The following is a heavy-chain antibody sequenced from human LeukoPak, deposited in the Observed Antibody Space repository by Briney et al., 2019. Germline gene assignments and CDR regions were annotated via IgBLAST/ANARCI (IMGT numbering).Heavy chain of an antibody. J-gene: IGHJ4*02. D-gene: IGHD1-26*01. V-gene: IGHV4-34*01. CDR2: INHSGST. Sequence: SETLSLTCAVYGGSFSGYYWSWIRQPPGKGLEWIGEINHSGSTNYNPSLKSRVTISVDTSKNQFSLKLSSVTAADTAVYYCASEEGVGASYFDYWGQGTLVTVSS. CDR3: ASEEGVGASYFDY. CDR1: GGSFSGYY.